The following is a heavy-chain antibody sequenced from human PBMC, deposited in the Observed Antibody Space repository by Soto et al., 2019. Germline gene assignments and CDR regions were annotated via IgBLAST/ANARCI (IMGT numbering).Heavy chain of an antibody. CDR2: ISAYNGNT. CDR3: ARDPQSGSSWYPTGAGSY. D-gene: IGHD6-13*01. V-gene: IGHV1-18*01. J-gene: IGHJ4*02. CDR1: GYTFTSYG. Sequence: QVQLVQSGAEVKKPGASVKVSCKASGYTFTSYGISWVRQAPGQGLEWMGWISAYNGNTNYAQKLQGRVTMTTDTSTSTAYMELRSLRSDDTTVYYCARDPQSGSSWYPTGAGSYWGQGTLVTVSS.